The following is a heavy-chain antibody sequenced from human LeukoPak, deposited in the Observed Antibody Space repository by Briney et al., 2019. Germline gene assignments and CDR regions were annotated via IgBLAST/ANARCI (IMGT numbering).Heavy chain of an antibody. Sequence: GGSLRLSCTASGFTFGDYAMSWFRQAPGKGLEWVSVIYSGGSTYYADSVKGRFTISRDNSKNTLYLQMNSLRAEDTAVYYCAREAVTRNYFDYWGQGTLVTVSS. V-gene: IGHV3-53*01. D-gene: IGHD4-17*01. CDR2: IYSGGST. J-gene: IGHJ4*02. CDR3: AREAVTRNYFDY. CDR1: GFTFGDYA.